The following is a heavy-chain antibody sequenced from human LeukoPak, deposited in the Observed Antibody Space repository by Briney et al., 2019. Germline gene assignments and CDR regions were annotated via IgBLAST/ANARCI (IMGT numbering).Heavy chain of an antibody. J-gene: IGHJ4*02. CDR1: GYTFTAYY. Sequence: ASVKVSCKASGYTFTAYYMHWVRQAPGQGLEWMGWTNPNSGGTNYAQKFQGRVTMTRDTSISTAYMELSRLRSDDTAVYYCARDMRTPSLGAYWGQGTLVTVSS. V-gene: IGHV1-2*02. CDR2: TNPNSGGT. D-gene: IGHD3-16*01. CDR3: ARDMRTPSLGAY.